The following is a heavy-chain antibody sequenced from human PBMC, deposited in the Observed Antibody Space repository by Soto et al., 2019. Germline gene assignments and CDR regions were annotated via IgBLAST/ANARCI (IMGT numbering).Heavy chain of an antibody. J-gene: IGHJ6*02. CDR3: VWAAYYYYGMDV. V-gene: IGHV1-69*01. CDR2: IIPIFGTA. D-gene: IGHD2-15*01. CDR1: GGTFSSYA. Sequence: QVQLVQSGAEVKKPGSSVKVSCKASGGTFSSYAISWVRQAPGQGLEWMGGIIPIFGTANYAQKFQGRVTITADESTSTAYMELSSLRAEDTAVYYCVWAAYYYYGMDVWGQGTTVTVSS.